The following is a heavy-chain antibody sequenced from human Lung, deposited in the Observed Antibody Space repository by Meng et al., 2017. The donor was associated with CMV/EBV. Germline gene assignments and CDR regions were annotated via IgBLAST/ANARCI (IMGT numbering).Heavy chain of an antibody. J-gene: IGHJ6*02. CDR1: GGSLSNSY. Sequence: SETLSLXSAVSGGSLSNSYWNWIRQPPGKGLEWIGYIYYTGKTNYSPSLKSRVTISLDASKKHFSLNLRSLTASDTAVYYCARAAPWDYYYGMDVWGQGTXVTVSS. D-gene: IGHD1-26*01. CDR3: ARAAPWDYYYGMDV. CDR2: IYYTGKT. V-gene: IGHV4-59*01.